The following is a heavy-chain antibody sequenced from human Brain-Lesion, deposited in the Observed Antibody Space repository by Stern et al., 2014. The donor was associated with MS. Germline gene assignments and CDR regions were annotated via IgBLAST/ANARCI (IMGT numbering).Heavy chain of an antibody. D-gene: IGHD3-10*01. J-gene: IGHJ5*01. V-gene: IGHV3-74*02. CDR1: GFTFSNYW. CDR2: VNNDGRRT. CDR3: ARGERWFDS. Sequence: EVQLVESGGGLVQPGGSLRLSCAASGFTFSNYWMHWVRQAPGKGLEWVSGVNNDGRRTSYADSVKGRFTMSRDNAKNTLYLQMNSLRVEDSAIYYCARGERWFDSWGQGTLVTVSS.